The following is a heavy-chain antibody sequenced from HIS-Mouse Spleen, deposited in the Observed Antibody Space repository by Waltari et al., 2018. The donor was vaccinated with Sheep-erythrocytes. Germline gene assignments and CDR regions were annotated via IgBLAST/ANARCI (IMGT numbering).Heavy chain of an antibody. Sequence: AASGFTFSSYSMNWVRKAPGKGLEWVSSISSSSSYIYYADSVNGLFTISRDNAKNSLYLQMNCLRAEDTAVYYCARDSMGHDAFDIWGQGTMVTVSS. D-gene: IGHD3-10*01. J-gene: IGHJ3*02. CDR3: ARDSMGHDAFDI. CDR1: GFTFSSYS. V-gene: IGHV3-21*01. CDR2: ISSSSSYI.